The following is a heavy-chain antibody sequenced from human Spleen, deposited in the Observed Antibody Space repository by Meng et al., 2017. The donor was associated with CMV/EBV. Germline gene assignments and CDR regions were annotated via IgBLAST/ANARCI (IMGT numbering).Heavy chain of an antibody. J-gene: IGHJ4*02. CDR3: AKYSSSWSNPIDY. CDR2: ISGGGGST. CDR1: GFSLNRCA. Sequence: ACGFSLNRCAMHWVREATGKGLELVSAISGGGGSTYYADSVKGRFTISRDNSKNTLYLQMNSLRAEDTAVYYCAKYSSSWSNPIDYWGQGTLVTVSS. D-gene: IGHD6-13*01. V-gene: IGHV3-23*01.